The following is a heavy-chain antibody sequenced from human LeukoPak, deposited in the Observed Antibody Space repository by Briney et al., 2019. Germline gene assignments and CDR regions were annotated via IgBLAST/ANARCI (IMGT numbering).Heavy chain of an antibody. CDR1: GFTFSSYA. CDR2: ISGSGGST. V-gene: IGHV3-23*01. J-gene: IGHJ3*02. CDR3: AKVLAYYYDSSGQVGKYDAFDI. D-gene: IGHD3-22*01. Sequence: GGSLRLSCAASGFTFSSYAMSWVRQAQGKGLEWVSAISGSGGSTYYADSVKGRFTISRDNSKNTLYLQMNSLRAEDTAVYYCAKVLAYYYDSSGQVGKYDAFDIWGQGTMVTVSS.